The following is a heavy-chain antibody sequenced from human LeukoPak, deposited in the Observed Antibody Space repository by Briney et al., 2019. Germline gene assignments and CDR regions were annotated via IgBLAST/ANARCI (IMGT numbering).Heavy chain of an antibody. D-gene: IGHD6-19*01. CDR2: INPSGGST. CDR3: ARYSSGWPIPEYYFDY. Sequence: ASVKVSCKASGYTFTSYYMHWVRQAPGQGLEWMGIINPSGGSTSYAQKFQGRVTMTRDTSTSTVYMELSSLRSEDTAVYYCARYSSGWPIPEYYFDYWGQGTLVTVPS. CDR1: GYTFTSYY. V-gene: IGHV1-46*01. J-gene: IGHJ4*02.